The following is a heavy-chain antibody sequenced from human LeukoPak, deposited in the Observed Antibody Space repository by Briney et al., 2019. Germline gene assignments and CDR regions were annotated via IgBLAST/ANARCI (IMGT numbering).Heavy chain of an antibody. CDR2: ISYDGSNK. V-gene: IGHV3-30*04. CDR1: GFTFSSYA. D-gene: IGHD3-16*02. CDR3: ARHRTASDY. J-gene: IGHJ4*02. Sequence: PGGSLRLSCAASGFTFSSYAMSWVRQAPGKGLEWVAVISYDGSNKYYADSVKGRFTISRDNAKSSLYLQMNSLRAEDTALYYCARHRTASDYWGQGTLVTVSS.